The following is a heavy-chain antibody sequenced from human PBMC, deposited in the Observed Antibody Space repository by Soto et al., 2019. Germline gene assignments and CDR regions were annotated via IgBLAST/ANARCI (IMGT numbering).Heavy chain of an antibody. J-gene: IGHJ3*01. CDR1: GGTFNTYA. CDR3: AWASKWELLGYLYGMDV. D-gene: IGHD1-26*01. Sequence: QVQLMQSGAEVKKPGSSAKVSCKASGGTFNTYAFTWVRQAPGQGLEWMGGIIPLFNTPDYAQKFQGRLTLTADESTTTVFLELSGLRSDDTAVYFCAWASKWELLGYLYGMDVWGHGTWVTVSS. V-gene: IGHV1-69*01. CDR2: IIPLFNTP.